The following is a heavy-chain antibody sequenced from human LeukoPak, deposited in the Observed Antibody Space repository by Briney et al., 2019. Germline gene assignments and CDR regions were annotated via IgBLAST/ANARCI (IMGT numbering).Heavy chain of an antibody. CDR3: AREEYFQDSNGYSYYFHS. Sequence: SETLSLTCTVSGGSIGWDYWSWIRQSAGKGLEWIGRIYKSGSTNYNPSFRSRVTMSVDTSKNQFSLSVTSVTAADTAVYYCAREEYFQDSNGYSYYFHSWGQGSLITVSS. V-gene: IGHV4-4*07. D-gene: IGHD3-22*01. J-gene: IGHJ4*02. CDR1: GGSIGWDY. CDR2: IYKSGST.